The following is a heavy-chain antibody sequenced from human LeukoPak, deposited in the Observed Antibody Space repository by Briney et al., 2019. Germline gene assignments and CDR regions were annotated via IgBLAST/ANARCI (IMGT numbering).Heavy chain of an antibody. V-gene: IGHV3-21*01. CDR2: ISSSSSYI. Sequence: GGSLRPSCAASGFTLSSYSMNWVRQSAGNGLEWVSSISSSSSYIYYADSVKGRFTISRDNAKNSLYLQMNSLRAEDTAVYYCASRLSITIFGEMDVWGKGTTVTVSS. CDR1: GFTLSSYS. D-gene: IGHD3-3*01. J-gene: IGHJ6*04. CDR3: ASRLSITIFGEMDV.